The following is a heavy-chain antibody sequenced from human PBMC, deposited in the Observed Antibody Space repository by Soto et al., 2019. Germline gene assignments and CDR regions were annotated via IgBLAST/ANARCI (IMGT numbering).Heavy chain of an antibody. Sequence: GGSLRLSCAASGFTFSTYWMHWVRQIPGKGLVWVSHIDSDGSIITYADSVKGRFTISRDNAKNTLYLQMNSLRAEDTAVYYCALQQAVPGKTNWFDPWGQGTLVTVSS. CDR1: GFTFSTYW. CDR2: IDSDGSII. J-gene: IGHJ5*02. V-gene: IGHV3-74*01. D-gene: IGHD6-19*01. CDR3: ALQQAVPGKTNWFDP.